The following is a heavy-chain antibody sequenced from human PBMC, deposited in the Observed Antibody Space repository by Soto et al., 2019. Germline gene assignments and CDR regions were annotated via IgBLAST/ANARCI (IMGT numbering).Heavy chain of an antibody. D-gene: IGHD3-22*01. CDR2: IGGRATSA. V-gene: IGHV3-23*01. CDR1: GFTFSNYA. Sequence: EVQLLESGGGLVQPGGSLRLSCAASGFTFSNYAMSWVRQAPGKGLEWVSGIGGRATSAYYADSVKGRFAISRDNSYNTLFLQLNSLRAEDTAVYYCAKRRYSDSSGDFYDFWGQGTRVSVSS. J-gene: IGHJ4*02. CDR3: AKRRYSDSSGDFYDF.